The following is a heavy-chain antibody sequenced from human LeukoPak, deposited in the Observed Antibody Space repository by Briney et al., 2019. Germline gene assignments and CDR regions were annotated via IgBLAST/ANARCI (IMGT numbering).Heavy chain of an antibody. CDR1: GFTFSTSA. V-gene: IGHV3-30*04. Sequence: PGGSLRFSCAASGFTFSTSAKHWVRQAPGKGLEWVAVISSDGSDTNYADSVKGRFTISRDNSKNTLYLEMNSLRSEDTAVYYCARDRCTSTTCYLFDYWGQGTLVIVSS. CDR3: ARDRCTSTTCYLFDY. J-gene: IGHJ4*02. D-gene: IGHD2/OR15-2a*01. CDR2: ISSDGSDT.